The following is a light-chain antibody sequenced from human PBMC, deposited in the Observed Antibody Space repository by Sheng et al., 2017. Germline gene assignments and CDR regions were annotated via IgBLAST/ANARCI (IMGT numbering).Light chain of an antibody. J-gene: IGKJ4*01. CDR2: GAS. V-gene: IGKV3-15*01. CDR1: QSVSSN. Sequence: EIEMTQSPATLPVSPGERASQSVSSNLAWYRQKPGQPPSLLIYGASSRATGVPARFIGSGSGTEFTLTISSLQSEDFAVYYCQHYNSWPLTFGGGTKVDIK. CDR3: QHYNSWPLT.